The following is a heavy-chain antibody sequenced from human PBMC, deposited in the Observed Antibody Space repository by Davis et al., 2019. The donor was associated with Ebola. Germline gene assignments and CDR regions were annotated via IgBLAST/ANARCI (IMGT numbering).Heavy chain of an antibody. CDR3: TITTVTLDY. Sequence: GESLKISCAASGFTFSGSAMHWVRQASGKGLEWVGRIRSKANSYATAYAASVKGRFTISRDDSKNTAYLQINSLKTEDTAVYYCTITTVTLDYWGQGTLVTVSS. D-gene: IGHD4-17*01. J-gene: IGHJ4*02. CDR1: GFTFSGSA. CDR2: IRSKANSYAT. V-gene: IGHV3-73*01.